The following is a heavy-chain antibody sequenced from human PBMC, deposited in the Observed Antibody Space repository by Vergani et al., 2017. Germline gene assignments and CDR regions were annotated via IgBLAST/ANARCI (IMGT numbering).Heavy chain of an antibody. Sequence: EVQLVESGGGLAQPGGSLRLSCAASGFTFSSFWIHWVRQAPGKGLVWVSRINTDGSSTTYADSVKGRFNISRDNAKNTVYLKMNSLRAEDTAVYYCARDRKLSSSSSRDYYYYMDVWGKGTTVTVSS. J-gene: IGHJ6*03. CDR3: ARDRKLSSSSSRDYYYYMDV. V-gene: IGHV3-74*03. CDR2: INTDGSST. CDR1: GFTFSSFW. D-gene: IGHD6-6*01.